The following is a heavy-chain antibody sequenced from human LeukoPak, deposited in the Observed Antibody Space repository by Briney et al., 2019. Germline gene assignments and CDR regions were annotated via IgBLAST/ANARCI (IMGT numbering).Heavy chain of an antibody. Sequence: ASVKVSCKASGYTFIGYYLHWVRQAPGQGLEWMGWINPTTGGTNYAQKFQDRVTMTRDTSTNTDYMELGRLTSDDTAVYYCARLVGLSTTASYWRQGTQVIVSS. D-gene: IGHD5/OR15-5a*01. CDR1: GYTFIGYY. CDR3: ARLVGLSTTASY. CDR2: INPTTGGT. J-gene: IGHJ4*02. V-gene: IGHV1-2*02.